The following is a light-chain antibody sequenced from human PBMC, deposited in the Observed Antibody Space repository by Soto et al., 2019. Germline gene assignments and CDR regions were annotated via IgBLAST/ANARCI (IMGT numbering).Light chain of an antibody. CDR1: SSNIGAGYD. V-gene: IGLV1-40*01. Sequence: QSALAQPPSVSGAPGQRVTISCTGSSSNIGAGYDVHWYQQLPGTAPKLLIYRNTNRPSGVPDRFSGSKSGTSASPAITGLQAEDEADYYCQSCDSSLSGSGVFGTGTKVTVL. J-gene: IGLJ1*01. CDR3: QSCDSSLSGSGV. CDR2: RNT.